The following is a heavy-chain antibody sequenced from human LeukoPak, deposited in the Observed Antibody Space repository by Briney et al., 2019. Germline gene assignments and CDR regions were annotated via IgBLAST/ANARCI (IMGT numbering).Heavy chain of an antibody. CDR2: IIPMFGTA. V-gene: IGHV1-69*06. J-gene: IGHJ4*02. Sequence: SVKVSCKASAGTFSSYEISWVRQAPGQGLEWMGGIIPMFGTAKYAQKFQGRVTITADKSTSTAYMELSSLRSEDTAVYYCASGTTDIVVVPATLRNYYFDYWGQGTLVTVSS. D-gene: IGHD2-2*01. CDR3: ASGTTDIVVVPATLRNYYFDY. CDR1: AGTFSSYE.